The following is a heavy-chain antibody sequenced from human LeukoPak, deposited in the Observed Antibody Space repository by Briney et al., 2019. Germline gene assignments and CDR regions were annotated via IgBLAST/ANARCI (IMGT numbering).Heavy chain of an antibody. Sequence: GSSVKVSCKASGYTFTSYGISWVRQAPGQGLEWMGWISAYNGNTNYAQKLQGRVTMTTDTSTSTAYMELRSLRSDDTAVYYCARDRDAAAYCGGDCYVAFDIWGQGTMVTVSS. J-gene: IGHJ3*02. CDR2: ISAYNGNT. V-gene: IGHV1-18*01. CDR1: GYTFTSYG. D-gene: IGHD2-21*01. CDR3: ARDRDAAAYCGGDCYVAFDI.